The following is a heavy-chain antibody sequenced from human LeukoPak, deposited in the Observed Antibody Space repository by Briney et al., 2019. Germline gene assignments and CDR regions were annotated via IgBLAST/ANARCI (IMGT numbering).Heavy chain of an antibody. CDR3: ARGVGTMVRGATYYYYGMDV. V-gene: IGHV4-34*01. D-gene: IGHD3-10*01. Sequence: PSETLSLTCAVYGGSFSGYYWSWIRQPPGKGLEWIGEINHSGSTNYNPSLKSQVTISVDTSKNQFSLKLSSVTAADTAVYYCARGVGTMVRGATYYYYGMDVWGQGTTVTVSS. CDR1: GGSFSGYY. CDR2: INHSGST. J-gene: IGHJ6*02.